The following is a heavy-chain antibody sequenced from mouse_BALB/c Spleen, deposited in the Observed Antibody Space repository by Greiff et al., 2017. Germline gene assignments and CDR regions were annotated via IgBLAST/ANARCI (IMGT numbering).Heavy chain of an antibody. Sequence: DVQLQESGPSLVKPSQTLSLTCSVTGDSITSGYWNWIRKFPGNKLEYMGYISYSGSTYYNPSLKSRISITRDTSKNQYYLQLNSVTTEDTATYYCARNYGNSYWYFDVWGAGTTVTVSS. V-gene: IGHV3-8*02. CDR2: ISYSGST. CDR3: ARNYGNSYWYFDV. CDR1: GDSITSGY. J-gene: IGHJ1*01. D-gene: IGHD2-1*01.